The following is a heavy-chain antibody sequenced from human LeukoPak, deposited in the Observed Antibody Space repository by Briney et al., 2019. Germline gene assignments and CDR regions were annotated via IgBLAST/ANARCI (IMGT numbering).Heavy chain of an antibody. Sequence: GGSLRLSCAASGFTFSSYAMSWVRQAPGKGLEWVSAISGSGGSAYYADSVKGRFTISRDNSKNTLYLQMNSLRAEDTAVYYCAKVKFSAEYFQHWGQGTLVTVSS. CDR3: AKVKFSAEYFQH. V-gene: IGHV3-23*01. CDR1: GFTFSSYA. CDR2: ISGSGGSA. J-gene: IGHJ1*01.